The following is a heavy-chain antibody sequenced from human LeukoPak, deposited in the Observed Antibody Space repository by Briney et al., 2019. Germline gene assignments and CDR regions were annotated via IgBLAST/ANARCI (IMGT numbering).Heavy chain of an antibody. CDR1: GYTFTGYY. Sequence: ASVKVSCKASGYTFTGYYIHWVRQAPGQGLEWMGWIYPNSGGTKYAQKFQGRVTMTRDTSISTAYMELSRLRSDDTAVYYCAREGTAVGAVDYWGRGTLVTVSS. V-gene: IGHV1-2*02. CDR3: AREGTAVGAVDY. CDR2: IYPNSGGT. D-gene: IGHD1-26*01. J-gene: IGHJ4*02.